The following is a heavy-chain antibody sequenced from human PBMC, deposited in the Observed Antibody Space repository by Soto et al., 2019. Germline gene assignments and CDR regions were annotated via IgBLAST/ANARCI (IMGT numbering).Heavy chain of an antibody. D-gene: IGHD4-17*01. CDR1: GFTFSSYG. CDR2: ISYDGSNK. CDR3: AKDLHGNPFDY. J-gene: IGHJ4*02. Sequence: QVQLVESGGGVVQPGRSLRLSCAASGFTFSSYGMHWVRQAPGKGLEWVAVISYDGSNKYYADSVKGRFTISRDNSKNTLYLQMNSLRAEDTAVYYCAKDLHGNPFDYWGQGTLVTVSS. V-gene: IGHV3-30*18.